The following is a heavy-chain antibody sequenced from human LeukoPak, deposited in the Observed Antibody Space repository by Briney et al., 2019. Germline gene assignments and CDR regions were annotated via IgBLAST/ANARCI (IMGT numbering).Heavy chain of an antibody. CDR1: GYSFTSYW. CDR3: ARLRDGLGYCSGGSCYLTPNWFDP. D-gene: IGHD2-15*01. Sequence: GESLKISCKGSGYSFTSYWIGWVRQMPGKGLEWMGIIYPGVSDTRYSPSFQGQVTISADKSISTAYLQWSSLKASDTAMYYCARLRDGLGYCSGGSCYLTPNWFDPWGQGTLVTVSS. J-gene: IGHJ5*02. CDR2: IYPGVSDT. V-gene: IGHV5-51*01.